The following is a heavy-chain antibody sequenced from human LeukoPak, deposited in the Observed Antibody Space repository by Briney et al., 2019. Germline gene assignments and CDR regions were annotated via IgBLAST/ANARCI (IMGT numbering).Heavy chain of an antibody. CDR1: GFTFSDYY. CDR2: ISSSSTI. D-gene: IGHD3-10*01. V-gene: IGHV3-69-1*01. J-gene: IGHJ3*02. CDR3: ASNYYGSGGPDAFDI. Sequence: PGGSLRLSCAASGFTFSDYYMNWVPQAPGKGLEWVSSISSSSTIYYADSVKGRFTISRDNAKNSLYLQMNSLRAGDTAVYYCASNYYGSGGPDAFDIWGQGTMVTVSS.